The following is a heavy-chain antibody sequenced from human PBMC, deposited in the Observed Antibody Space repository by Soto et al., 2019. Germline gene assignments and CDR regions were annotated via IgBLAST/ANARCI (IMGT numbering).Heavy chain of an antibody. Sequence: RASVKVSCKASGYTFTGYYIHWVRQAPGQGLEWMGWINPNSGGTNYAQKFQGRVTMTRDTSISTAYMELSSLRSDDTAVYYCAKKVPVAHLHPWGQGTLVTVSS. CDR3: AKKVPVAHLHP. J-gene: IGHJ5*02. V-gene: IGHV1-2*02. D-gene: IGHD2-2*01. CDR2: INPNSGGT. CDR1: GYTFTGYY.